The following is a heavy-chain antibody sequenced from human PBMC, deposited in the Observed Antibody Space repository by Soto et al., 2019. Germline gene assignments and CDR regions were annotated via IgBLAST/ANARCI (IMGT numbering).Heavy chain of an antibody. CDR2: IIPILGIA. CDR3: ARDGVDSIVRAQKGDAFDI. J-gene: IGHJ3*02. Sequence: QVQLVQSGAEVKKPGSSVKVSCKASGGTFSSYTISWVRQAPGQGLEWMGRIIPILGIANYAQKFQGRVTITADKSTSTAYMELSSLRSEDTAVYYCARDGVDSIVRAQKGDAFDIWGQGTMVTVSS. CDR1: GGTFSSYT. V-gene: IGHV1-69*08. D-gene: IGHD1-26*01.